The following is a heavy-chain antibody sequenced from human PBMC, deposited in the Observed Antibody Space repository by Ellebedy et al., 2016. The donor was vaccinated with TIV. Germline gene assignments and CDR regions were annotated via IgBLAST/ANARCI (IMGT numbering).Heavy chain of an antibody. CDR2: ISASGGRT. V-gene: IGHV3-23*01. CDR1: GFTFDTYA. CDR3: ARGGYDNSGEYYTLGNDH. J-gene: IGHJ4*02. Sequence: GESLKISCAASGFTFDTYAMSWVRQPPGQGLQCVSTISASGGRTYYTDSVKGRFTISRDNPKKTLYLQLNSLRAEDTAVYYCARGGYDNSGEYYTLGNDHWGQGTLVTVSS. D-gene: IGHD3-22*01.